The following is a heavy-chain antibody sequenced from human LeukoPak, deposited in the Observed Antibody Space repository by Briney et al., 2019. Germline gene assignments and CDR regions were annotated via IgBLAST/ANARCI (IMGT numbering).Heavy chain of an antibody. CDR2: ISYDGSNK. D-gene: IGHD1-1*01. Sequence: PGGSLRLSCAASGFTFSSYGMHWVRQAPGKGLEWVAVISYDGSNKYYADSVKGRFTISRDNSKNTLYLQMNSLRVEDTAVYYCAKDRYSQTDDYWGQGTLVTVSS. CDR3: AKDRYSQTDDY. CDR1: GFTFSSYG. J-gene: IGHJ4*02. V-gene: IGHV3-30*18.